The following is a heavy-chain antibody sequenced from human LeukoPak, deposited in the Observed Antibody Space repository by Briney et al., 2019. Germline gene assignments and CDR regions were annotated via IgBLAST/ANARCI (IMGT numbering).Heavy chain of an antibody. V-gene: IGHV1-24*01. J-gene: IGHJ4*02. D-gene: IGHD2-2*01. CDR2: FDPEDGET. CDR1: GYTLTELS. Sequence: ASVKVSCKVSGYTLTELSMHWGPQAPGKGLEWTGGFDPEDGETIYAQKFQGRVTMTEETSTDTAYMELSSLRSEDTAVYYCATSGFLVPAAMGGSYFDYWGQGTLVTVSS. CDR3: ATSGFLVPAAMGGSYFDY.